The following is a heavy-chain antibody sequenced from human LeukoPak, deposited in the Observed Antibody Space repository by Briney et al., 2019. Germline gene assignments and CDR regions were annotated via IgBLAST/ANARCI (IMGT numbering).Heavy chain of an antibody. Sequence: SETLSLTCAVSGVSISGSYYYWGWIRQPPGKGLEWIGNIYYTGRTYYNPSLESRVTISVDTSKNKFSLKLNSVTAADTAVYSCARHDPYHSLFDSWGQGTLVTVSS. CDR3: ARHDPYHSLFDS. CDR2: IYYTGRT. V-gene: IGHV4-39*01. CDR1: GVSISGSYYY. J-gene: IGHJ4*02.